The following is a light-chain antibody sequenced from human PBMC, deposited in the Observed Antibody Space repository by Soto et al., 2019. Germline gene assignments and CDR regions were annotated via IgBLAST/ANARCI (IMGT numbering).Light chain of an antibody. CDR2: DAS. CDR1: QGISSA. V-gene: IGKV1-13*02. CDR3: QQFNSYET. Sequence: AIQLTQSPSSLSASVGDRVTITCRASQGISSALAWYQQKPGKAPKLLIYDASSLESGVPSRFSGSGSGTDFTLTISSLQHEDFATYYCQQFNSYETFGQGTKVEIK. J-gene: IGKJ1*01.